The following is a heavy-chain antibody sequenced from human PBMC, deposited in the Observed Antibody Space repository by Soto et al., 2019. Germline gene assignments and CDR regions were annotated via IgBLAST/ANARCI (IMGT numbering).Heavy chain of an antibody. CDR1: GFTFSSYW. V-gene: IGHV3-74*03. Sequence: EVQLVEAGGGLVQPGGSLRISCAASGFTFSSYWMHWVRQAPGEGLVRGSRIDTDGHTTPFADAMKGRFTISRDNAKNTLYLQMYSHRAKDTAVYYCVRELPRDPYSMDVWGKGTTVIVSS. CDR2: IDTDGHTT. D-gene: IGHD2-15*01. J-gene: IGHJ6*04. CDR3: VRELPRDPYSMDV.